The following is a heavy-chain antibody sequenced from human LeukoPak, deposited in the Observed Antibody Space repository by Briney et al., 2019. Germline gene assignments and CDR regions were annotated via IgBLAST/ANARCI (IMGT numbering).Heavy chain of an antibody. V-gene: IGHV4-39*07. CDR1: GDSISSSSYY. CDR2: IYYSGST. D-gene: IGHD6-13*01. CDR3: ARDVTAAFDY. Sequence: SETLSLTCTVSGDSISSSSYYWGWIRQPPGKGLEWIGSIYYSGSTYYNPSLKSRVTISVDTSKYQFSLKLSSVTAADTAVYYCARDVTAAFDYWGQGTLVTVSS. J-gene: IGHJ4*02.